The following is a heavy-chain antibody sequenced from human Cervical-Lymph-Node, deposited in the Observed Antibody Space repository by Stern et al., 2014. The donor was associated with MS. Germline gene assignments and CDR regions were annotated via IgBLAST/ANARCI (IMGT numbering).Heavy chain of an antibody. V-gene: IGHV3-30*18. D-gene: IGHD3-10*01. CDR2: ISNDGNNK. J-gene: IGHJ6*02. Sequence: QVPLVESGGGVVQPGRSLRLSCAASGYTFSHYGMHWVRQAPGKGLEWVALISNDGNNKYYAESVKGRFTVSRDSSMNTVYLQMNSLSGEDTAVYYCAKVGAEGGMDVWGQGTTVTVSS. CDR3: AKVGAEGGMDV. CDR1: GYTFSHYG.